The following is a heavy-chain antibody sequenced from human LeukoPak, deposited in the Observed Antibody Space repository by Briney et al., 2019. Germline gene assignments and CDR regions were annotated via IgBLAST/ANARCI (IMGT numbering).Heavy chain of an antibody. CDR2: INHSGST. CDR3: VSGWYWYYSDY. J-gene: IGHJ4*02. Sequence: SETLSLTCAVYGGSFSGYYWSWIRQPPGKGLEWIGEINHSGSTNYNPSLKSRVTISVDTSKNQFSLKLSSVTAADTAVYYCVSGWYWYYSDYWGQGTLVTVSS. D-gene: IGHD2-8*02. CDR1: GGSFSGYY. V-gene: IGHV4-34*01.